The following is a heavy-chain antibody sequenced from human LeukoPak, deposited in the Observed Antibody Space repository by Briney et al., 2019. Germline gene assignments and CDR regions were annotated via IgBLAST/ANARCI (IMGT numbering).Heavy chain of an antibody. V-gene: IGHV3-23*01. J-gene: IGHJ3*02. CDR1: GFTFKNYA. CDR2: IYPHGDP. CDR3: ARAKLEPAGTGAIDI. D-gene: IGHD6-19*01. Sequence: GGSLRLSCTTSGFTFKNYAMTWVRQAPGKGLEWVSGIYPHGDPHYADSVKGRFTISRDNSKNSLYMQMETLRAEDTALYYCARAKLEPAGTGAIDIWGPGTVVTVSS.